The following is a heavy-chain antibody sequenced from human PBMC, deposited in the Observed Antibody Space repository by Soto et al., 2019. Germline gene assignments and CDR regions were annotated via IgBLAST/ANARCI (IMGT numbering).Heavy chain of an antibody. CDR3: ATTGTTWYIS. CDR1: GFTFSSYA. Sequence: GGSLRLSCTASGFTFSSYAMTWVRQAPGKGLEWVSTLSGNGGTTHYADSVKGRFTISRDNSRNTMYLKMSSLRAEDTAIYYCATTGTTWYISWGQGTLVTVSS. V-gene: IGHV3-23*01. J-gene: IGHJ5*02. CDR2: LSGNGGTT. D-gene: IGHD6-13*01.